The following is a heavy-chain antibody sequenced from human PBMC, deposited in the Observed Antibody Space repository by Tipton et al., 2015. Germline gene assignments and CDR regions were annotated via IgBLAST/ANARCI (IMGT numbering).Heavy chain of an antibody. V-gene: IGHV1-2*06. CDR2: IDPQNGVT. J-gene: IGHJ1*01. CDR1: GYAFTDYH. Sequence: QLVQAGAEVGEPGDSLMVSCKASGYAFTDYHIHWMRQAAGQALEWMGQIDPQNGVTNYAQGFRGRVTMSRDAFSLTAYMELRGLRSDDTAVYFCATDSLRTTLGSHWGQGTLVTVPS. D-gene: IGHD1-14*01. CDR3: ATDSLRTTLGSH.